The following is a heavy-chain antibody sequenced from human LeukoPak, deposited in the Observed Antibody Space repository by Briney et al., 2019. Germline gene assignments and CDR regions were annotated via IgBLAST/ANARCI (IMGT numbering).Heavy chain of an antibody. D-gene: IGHD5-18*01. CDR3: ARVLGYSYGYPFDY. CDR2: IHYSGST. Sequence: SETLSLTCTVSGGSISSYYWSWIRQPPGKGLEWIAYIHYSGSTNYNPSLKSRVTISLDTSKNQFSLKLSSVTAADTAVYYCARVLGYSYGYPFDYWGQGTLVTVSS. J-gene: IGHJ4*02. CDR1: GGSISSYY. V-gene: IGHV4-59*01.